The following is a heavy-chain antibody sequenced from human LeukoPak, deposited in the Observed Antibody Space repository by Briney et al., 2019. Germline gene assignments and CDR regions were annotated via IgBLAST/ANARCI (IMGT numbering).Heavy chain of an antibody. CDR1: GYTFTSYG. D-gene: IGHD3-10*01. V-gene: IGHV1-18*01. J-gene: IGHJ4*02. CDR3: ARVRAPVMVRGVIMSFDY. CDR2: ISAYNGNT. Sequence: GASVKVSCKASGYTFTSYGISWVRQAPGQGLEWMGWISAYNGNTNYAQKLQGRVTMTTDTSTSTAYMELRSLRSDDTAVYYCARVRAPVMVRGVIMSFDYWGQGTLVTVSS.